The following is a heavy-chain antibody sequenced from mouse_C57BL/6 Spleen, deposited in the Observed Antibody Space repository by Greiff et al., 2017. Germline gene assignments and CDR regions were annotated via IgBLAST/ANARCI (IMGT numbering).Heavy chain of an antibody. V-gene: IGHV2-2*01. CDR1: GFSLTSYG. D-gene: IGHD1-1*01. CDR2: IWSGGST. CDR3: AITVYYAMDY. Sequence: VKVVESGPGLVQPSQSLSITCTVSGFSLTSYGVHWVRQSPGKGLEWLGVIWSGGSTDYNAAFISRLSISKDNSKSQVFFKMNSLQADDTAIYYCAITVYYAMDYWGQGTSVTVSS. J-gene: IGHJ4*01.